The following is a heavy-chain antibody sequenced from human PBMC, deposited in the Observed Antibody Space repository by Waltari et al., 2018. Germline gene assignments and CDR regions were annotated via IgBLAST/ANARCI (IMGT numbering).Heavy chain of an antibody. CDR1: GFTFSSYS. CDR2: ISSSSTAI. CDR3: AREYSSSSGKLFDY. J-gene: IGHJ4*02. D-gene: IGHD6-6*01. Sequence: EVQLVESGGGLVQPGGSLRLPCSASGFTFSSYSMSWVRQAPGKGLEWVSYISSSSTAIYYADSVKGRFTISRDNAKNSLYLQVNSLRAEDTAVYYCAREYSSSSGKLFDYWGQGTLVTVSS. V-gene: IGHV3-48*01.